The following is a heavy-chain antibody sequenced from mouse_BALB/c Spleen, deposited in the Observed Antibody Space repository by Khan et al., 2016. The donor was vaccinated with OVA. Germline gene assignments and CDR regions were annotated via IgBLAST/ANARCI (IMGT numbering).Heavy chain of an antibody. CDR1: GYSFTTYY. D-gene: IGHD1-3*01. V-gene: IGHV1S135*01. CDR3: TRLGLNNWCAY. CDR2: IDPFNDNS. J-gene: IGHJ3*01. Sequence: MQLEESGPELLKPGTSVKISCKTSGYSFTTYYLHWVRQSHGKSLEWIGYIDPFNDNSNYSQKFKGRATLTVVRSSRTAYMHLSSLTSDDAAVFYCTRLGLNNWCAYWGQGTLGTVSA.